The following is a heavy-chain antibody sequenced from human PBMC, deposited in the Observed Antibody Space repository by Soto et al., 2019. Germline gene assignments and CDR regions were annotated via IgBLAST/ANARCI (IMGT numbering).Heavy chain of an antibody. CDR1: GASITSSRYF. Sequence: PSETLSLTCTISGASITSSRYFWDFVRQPPGLGLEWIGTIYYNRSTYYSTSLKSRVAISVDTSKNLFSLSLRSVTAADTAMYYCAMTTVTYPDSFDFWGQGALVPVSS. D-gene: IGHD4-17*01. CDR3: AMTTVTYPDSFDF. V-gene: IGHV4-39*01. CDR2: IYYNRST. J-gene: IGHJ4*02.